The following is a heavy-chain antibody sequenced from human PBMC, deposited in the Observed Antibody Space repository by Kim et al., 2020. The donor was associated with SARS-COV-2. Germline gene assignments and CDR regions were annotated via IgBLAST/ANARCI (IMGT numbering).Heavy chain of an antibody. D-gene: IGHD4-17*01. J-gene: IGHJ4*02. V-gene: IGHV3-9*01. Sequence: GGSLRLSCAASGFTFGDYAMYWVRQAPGKGLEWVSTISWSSGLISYADSVKGRFTISRDNAKNSLYLQMNSLRAEDTALYYCTKGRYGDYGRFAFWGQGTLVTVPS. CDR1: GFTFGDYA. CDR2: ISWSSGLI. CDR3: TKGRYGDYGRFAF.